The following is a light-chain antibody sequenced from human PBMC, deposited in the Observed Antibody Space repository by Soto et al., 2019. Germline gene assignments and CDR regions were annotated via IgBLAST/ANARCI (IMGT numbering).Light chain of an antibody. V-gene: IGKV2-24*01. CDR3: MQATQPYT. J-gene: IGKJ2*01. CDR1: QSLVHSDGNSY. Sequence: DFVMTQTPLSSPVTLGQPASISCRSSQSLVHSDGNSYLSWLHQRPGQPPRLLIHMISNRFSGVSDRFSGSGAGTDFTLKISRVEPEDVEVYYYMQATQPYTFGQGTKLEIK. CDR2: MIS.